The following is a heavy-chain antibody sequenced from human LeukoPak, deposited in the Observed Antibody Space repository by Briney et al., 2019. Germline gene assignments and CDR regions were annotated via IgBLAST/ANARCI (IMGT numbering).Heavy chain of an antibody. D-gene: IGHD4-17*01. Sequence: SETLSLTCTVSGGSISGSSYYWAWIRQPPGKGLEWIGSGFYSGSAYYNPSLKSRLTISVDTSKNQSSLDLSSVTAADTAVYYCARLRGAMTPVTSDFDYWGQGTLVTVSS. V-gene: IGHV4-39*01. CDR3: ARLRGAMTPVTSDFDY. CDR2: GFYSGSA. CDR1: GGSISGSSYY. J-gene: IGHJ4*02.